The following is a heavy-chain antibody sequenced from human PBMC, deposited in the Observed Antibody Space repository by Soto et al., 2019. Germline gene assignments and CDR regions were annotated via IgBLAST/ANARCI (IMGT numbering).Heavy chain of an antibody. V-gene: IGHV4-31*03. CDR2: IYSSGST. CDR1: GVSINSGGYY. CDR3: ARLRRDGYNYDY. J-gene: IGHJ4*02. D-gene: IGHD5-12*01. Sequence: SDTLSLTCPVSGVSINSGGYYWSWLRQHPGKGLEWIGYIYSSGSTYYNPSLKSRVTISVDTSKNQFPLKLSSVTAADTAVYYCARLRRDGYNYDYWGQGTLVTVS.